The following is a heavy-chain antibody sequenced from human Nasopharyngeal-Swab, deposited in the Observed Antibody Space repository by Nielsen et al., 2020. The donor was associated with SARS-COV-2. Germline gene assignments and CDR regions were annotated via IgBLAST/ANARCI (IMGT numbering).Heavy chain of an antibody. CDR1: GFTFSSYA. Sequence: GGSLRLSCAASGFTFSSYAMHWVRQAPGKGLEWVAVISYDGSNKYYADSVKGRFTISRDNSKNTLYLQMNSLRAGDTAVYYCARSPYGSEENWFDPWGQGTLVTVSS. J-gene: IGHJ5*02. D-gene: IGHD3-10*01. V-gene: IGHV3-30-3*01. CDR3: ARSPYGSEENWFDP. CDR2: ISYDGSNK.